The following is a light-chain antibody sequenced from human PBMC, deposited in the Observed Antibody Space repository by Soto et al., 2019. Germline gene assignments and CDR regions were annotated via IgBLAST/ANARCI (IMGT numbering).Light chain of an antibody. V-gene: IGKV1-39*01. CDR2: AAS. CDR3: QQSHSAPLT. Sequence: QMTQSPSSLFASVGDRVTITCRASQSISNHLNWYQQKVGQTPRHLIYAASTLQSEVPPRFSGSGSGTEFTLTISGLQREDFATYYCQQSHSAPLTFGGGTKIQI. CDR1: QSISNH. J-gene: IGKJ4*01.